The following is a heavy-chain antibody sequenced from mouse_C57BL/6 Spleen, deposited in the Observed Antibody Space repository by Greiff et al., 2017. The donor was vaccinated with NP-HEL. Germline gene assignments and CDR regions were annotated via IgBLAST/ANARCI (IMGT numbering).Heavy chain of an antibody. CDR2: INPNNGGT. Sequence: EVQLQQSGPELVKPGASAKMSCKASGYTFTDYNMHWVKQSHGKSLEWIGYINPNNGGTSYNQKFKGKATLTVNKSSSTAYMELRSLTSEDSAVYYCARRGDYDGYYAMDYWGQGTSVTVSS. V-gene: IGHV1-22*01. CDR3: ARRGDYDGYYAMDY. CDR1: GYTFTDYN. D-gene: IGHD2-4*01. J-gene: IGHJ4*01.